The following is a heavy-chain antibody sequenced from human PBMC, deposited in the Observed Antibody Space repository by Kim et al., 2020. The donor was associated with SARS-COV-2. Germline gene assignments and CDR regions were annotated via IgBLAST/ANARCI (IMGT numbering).Heavy chain of an antibody. Sequence: GGSLRLSCAASGFTFNNYAMSWVSQAPGKGLEWVSTISGSGAPTYYADSVKGRFTISRDDSKNTLHLQMNSLRAEYTAVYYCAKASSRGAYLTYFDYWGPGTLFTVSS. CDR2: ISGSGAPT. CDR3: AKASSRGAYLTYFDY. D-gene: IGHD1-26*01. V-gene: IGHV3-23*01. J-gene: IGHJ4*02. CDR1: GFTFNNYA.